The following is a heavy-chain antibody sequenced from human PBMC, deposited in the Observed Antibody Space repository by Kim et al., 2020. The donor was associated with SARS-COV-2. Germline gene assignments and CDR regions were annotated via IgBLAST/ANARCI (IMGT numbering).Heavy chain of an antibody. J-gene: IGHJ6*03. CDR1: GFTFHHYA. CDR2: VSGDGTTS. V-gene: IGHV3-43*02. Sequence: GGSLRLSCAISGFTFHHYAMHWVRQAPGKGLEWVSLVSGDGTTSFYADSVRGRFTISRDNAKDSLFLQMNSLTSEDTALYYCARDLPDSSSFHMDVWGTG. D-gene: IGHD6-13*01. CDR3: ARDLPDSSSFHMDV.